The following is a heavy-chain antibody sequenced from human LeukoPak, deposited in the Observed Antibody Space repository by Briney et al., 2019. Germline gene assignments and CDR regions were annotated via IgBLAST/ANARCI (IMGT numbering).Heavy chain of an antibody. CDR2: ISGRGGST. CDR1: GFTFGSYA. Sequence: GGSLRLSCAASGFTFGSYAMSWVRQAPGKGLEWVSAISGRGGSTYYADSVKGRFTISRDDSKNTLYLQMNSLRAEDTAVYYCAKKPIASIWFGSYYFAYWGQGTLVTVSS. D-gene: IGHD3-10*01. V-gene: IGHV3-23*01. CDR3: AKKPIASIWFGSYYFAY. J-gene: IGHJ4*02.